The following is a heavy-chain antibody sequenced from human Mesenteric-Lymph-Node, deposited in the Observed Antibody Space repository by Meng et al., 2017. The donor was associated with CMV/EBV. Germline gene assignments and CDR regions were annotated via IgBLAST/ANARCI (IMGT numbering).Heavy chain of an antibody. J-gene: IGHJ5*02. D-gene: IGHD2-2*01. CDR2: IYYSGST. CDR3: AGASSSSSHWFDP. V-gene: IGHV4-30-4*08. CDR1: GASISSGDYF. Sequence: TVYGASISSGDYFWSWVRQPPGKGLEWIGFIYYSGSTYYNPSLKSRVTISVDTSKNQFSLNLSSVTAADTAVYYCAGASSSSSHWFDPWGQGTLVTVSS.